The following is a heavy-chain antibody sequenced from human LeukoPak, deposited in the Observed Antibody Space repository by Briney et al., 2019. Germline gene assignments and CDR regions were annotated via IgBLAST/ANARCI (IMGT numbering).Heavy chain of an antibody. Sequence: GRSLRLSCAASGFTFAEYAMHWVRQAPEKGLEWVSLISWDGGSTYYADSVKGRFTISRDNSKNSLHLQMNSLRAEDTALYYCAKDPVGYGGNYFDYWGQGTLVTVSS. CDR2: ISWDGGST. V-gene: IGHV3-43D*03. CDR1: GFTFAEYA. J-gene: IGHJ4*02. CDR3: AKDPVGYGGNYFDY. D-gene: IGHD4-23*01.